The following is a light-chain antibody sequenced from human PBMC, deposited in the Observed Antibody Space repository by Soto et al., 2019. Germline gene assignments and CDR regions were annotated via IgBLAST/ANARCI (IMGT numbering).Light chain of an antibody. Sequence: IGLTQSPGTLSLTPGERATLSCRASQSVSNNYLAWYQQKPGQAPRLLIYGASNRATGIPDRFSGSGSGTDFTLTISRLEPEDFAVYYCQQYGSSGTFGQGTKVAIK. CDR1: QSVSNNY. CDR2: GAS. CDR3: QQYGSSGT. V-gene: IGKV3-20*01. J-gene: IGKJ1*01.